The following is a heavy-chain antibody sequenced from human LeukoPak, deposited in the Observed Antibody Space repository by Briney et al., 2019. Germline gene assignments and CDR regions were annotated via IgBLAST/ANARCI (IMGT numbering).Heavy chain of an antibody. Sequence: SETLSLTCTVSGGSISSGGYYWSWIRQHPGTGLEWIGYIYYSGSTYYNPSLKSRVTISVDTSKNQFSLKLSSVTAADTAVYYCARGGHGHYPTVVDYWGQGTLVTVSS. J-gene: IGHJ4*02. CDR3: ARGGHGHYPTVVDY. V-gene: IGHV4-31*03. D-gene: IGHD4-17*01. CDR2: IYYSGST. CDR1: GGSISSGGYY.